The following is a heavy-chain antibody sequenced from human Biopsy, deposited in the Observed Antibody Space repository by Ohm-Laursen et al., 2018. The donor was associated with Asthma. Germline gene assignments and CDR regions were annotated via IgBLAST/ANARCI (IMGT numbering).Heavy chain of an antibody. CDR1: GYTFNSAG. CDR2: ISVYNGNT. J-gene: IGHJ6*02. V-gene: IGHV1-18*01. D-gene: IGHD3-10*01. CDR3: ARAVDYSHYYGIDV. Sequence: ASVKVSCKTSGYTFNSAGITWVRQAPGQGPEWMGWISVYNGNTKVAQKLQDRVTMITDTSTSTAYMELRSLRSDDTAVYFRARAVDYSHYYGIDVWGQGTTVTVS.